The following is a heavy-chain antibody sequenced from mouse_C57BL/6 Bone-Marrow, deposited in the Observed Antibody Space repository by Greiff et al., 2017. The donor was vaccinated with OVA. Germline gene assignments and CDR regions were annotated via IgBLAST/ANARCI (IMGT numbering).Heavy chain of an antibody. Sequence: EVKVVESGGGLVKPGGSLKLSCAASGFTFSSYAMSWVRQTPEKRLEWVATISDGGSYTYYPDNVKGRFTISRDNAKNNLYLQMSHLKSEDTAMYYCARDPGYYGSSYTVYAMDYWGQGTSVTVSS. D-gene: IGHD1-1*01. J-gene: IGHJ4*01. CDR3: ARDPGYYGSSYTVYAMDY. V-gene: IGHV5-4*01. CDR2: ISDGGSYT. CDR1: GFTFSSYA.